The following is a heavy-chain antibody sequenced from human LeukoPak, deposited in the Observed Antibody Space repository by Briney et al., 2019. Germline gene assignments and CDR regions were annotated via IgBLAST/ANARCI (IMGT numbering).Heavy chain of an antibody. CDR3: ARDYYDSSGSPYYFDY. D-gene: IGHD3-22*01. J-gene: IGHJ4*02. CDR2: IIPIFGTA. V-gene: IGHV1-69*13. Sequence: GASVKVSCKASGGTFSSYAISWVRQAPGQGLEWMGGIIPIFGTANYAQKFQGRVTITADESTSTAYMELSSLRSEDTAVYYCARDYYDSSGSPYYFDYWGQGTLVTVSS. CDR1: GGTFSSYA.